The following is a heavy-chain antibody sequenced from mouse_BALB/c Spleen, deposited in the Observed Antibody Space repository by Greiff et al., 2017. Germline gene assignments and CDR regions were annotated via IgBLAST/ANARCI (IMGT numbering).Heavy chain of an antibody. D-gene: IGHD2-1*01. CDR2: ISSGGSYT. J-gene: IGHJ2*01. CDR3: ASLYGNYDHY. V-gene: IGHV5-6*02. Sequence: DVMLVESGGDLVKPGGSLKLSCAASGFTFSSYGMSWVRQTPDKRLEWVATISSGGSYTYYPDSVKGRFTISRDNAKNTLYLQMSSLKSEDTAMYYCASLYGNYDHYWGQGTTLTVSS. CDR1: GFTFSSYG.